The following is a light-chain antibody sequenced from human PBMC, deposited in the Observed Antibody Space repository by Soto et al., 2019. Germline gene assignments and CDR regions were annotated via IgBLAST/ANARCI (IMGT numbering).Light chain of an antibody. Sequence: DIQMTQSPSTLSASVGDRVTITCRASQSISSWLAWYQQKPGKAPKLLIYKASSLESGVPSRFSGSGSGTEFTLTISSLQPDDFAPYYCQQYNSWGTFGQGTKLEIK. CDR2: KAS. J-gene: IGKJ2*02. V-gene: IGKV1-5*03. CDR1: QSISSW. CDR3: QQYNSWGT.